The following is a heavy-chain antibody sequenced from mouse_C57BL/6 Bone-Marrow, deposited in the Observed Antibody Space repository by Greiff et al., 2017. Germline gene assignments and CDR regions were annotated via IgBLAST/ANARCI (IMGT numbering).Heavy chain of an antibody. D-gene: IGHD5-5*01. CDR3: ARPATTPFYAMDY. CDR2: ISNGGGST. V-gene: IGHV5-12*01. Sequence: EVQLVESGGGLVQPGGSLKLSCAASGFTFSDYYMYWVRQTPEKRLEWVAYISNGGGSTYYPDTVQGRCTISRDNAKNTLYLQMSRLKSEDTAMDYCARPATTPFYAMDYWGQGTSVTVSS. J-gene: IGHJ4*01. CDR1: GFTFSDYY.